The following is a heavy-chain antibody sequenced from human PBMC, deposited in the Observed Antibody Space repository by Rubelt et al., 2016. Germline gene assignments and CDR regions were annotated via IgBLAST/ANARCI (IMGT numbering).Heavy chain of an antibody. CDR1: GGSFSGYY. CDR3: ARTGYVEAFDI. V-gene: IGHV4-34*01. CDR2: INHSGST. J-gene: IGHJ3*02. D-gene: IGHD2-2*03. Sequence: QVQLQQWGAGLLKPSETLSLTCAVYGGSFSGYYWSWIRQPPGKGLEWIGEINHSGSTNYNPSLKVRVTMSVDTSKNQFSLKLSSVTAADTAVYYCARTGYVEAFDIWGQGTMVTVSS.